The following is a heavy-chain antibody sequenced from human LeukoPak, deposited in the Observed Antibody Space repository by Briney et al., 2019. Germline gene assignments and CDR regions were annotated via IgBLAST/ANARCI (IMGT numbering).Heavy chain of an antibody. CDR3: ARARGQLVHWYFDY. J-gene: IGHJ4*02. Sequence: SVKVSCKASGGTFSSYAISWVRQAPGQGLEWMGGIIPIFGTANYAQKFQGRVTITTDDCTSTAYMELSSLRSEDTAVYYCARARGQLVHWYFDYWGQGTLVTVSS. V-gene: IGHV1-69*05. D-gene: IGHD6-6*01. CDR2: IIPIFGTA. CDR1: GGTFSSYA.